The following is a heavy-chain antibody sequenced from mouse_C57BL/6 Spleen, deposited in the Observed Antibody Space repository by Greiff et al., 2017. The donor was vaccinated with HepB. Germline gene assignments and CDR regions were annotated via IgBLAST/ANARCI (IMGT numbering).Heavy chain of an antibody. CDR1: GFTFSDYG. J-gene: IGHJ4*01. Sequence: EVQLVESGGGLVKPGGSLKLSCAASGFTFSDYGMHWVRQAPEKGLEWVAYISSGSSTIYYADTVKGRFTISRDNAKNTLFLQMTSLRSEDTAMYYCARRLTGKDYAMDYWGQGTSVTVSS. D-gene: IGHD4-1*01. V-gene: IGHV5-17*01. CDR2: ISSGSSTI. CDR3: ARRLTGKDYAMDY.